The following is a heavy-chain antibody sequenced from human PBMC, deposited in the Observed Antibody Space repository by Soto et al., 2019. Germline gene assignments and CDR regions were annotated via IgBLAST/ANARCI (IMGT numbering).Heavy chain of an antibody. CDR3: ARDPKGVATPRWYYYYYMDV. J-gene: IGHJ6*03. Sequence: GGSLRLSCAASGFTFSDYYMSWIRQAPGKGLEWVSYISSSGSTIYYADSVKGRFTISRDNAKNSLYLQMNSLRAEDTAVYYCARDPKGVATPRWYYYYYMDVWGKGTTVTVSS. V-gene: IGHV3-11*01. D-gene: IGHD5-12*01. CDR2: ISSSGSTI. CDR1: GFTFSDYY.